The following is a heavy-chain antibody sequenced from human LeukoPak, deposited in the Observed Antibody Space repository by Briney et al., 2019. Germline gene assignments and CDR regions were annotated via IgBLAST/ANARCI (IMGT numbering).Heavy chain of an antibody. CDR1: GFTSNTAW. CDR2: IKSKTDGGTT. CDR3: TADLRL. D-gene: IGHD3-16*01. Sequence: GGSLGLSCAVSGFTSNTAWMSWVRQAPGKGLEYIGRIKSKTDGGTTYYAAPVKGRFTISRDDSKNTLYLQMNGLKIEDTALYYCTADLRLWGQGTLVTVSS. V-gene: IGHV3-15*01. J-gene: IGHJ1*01.